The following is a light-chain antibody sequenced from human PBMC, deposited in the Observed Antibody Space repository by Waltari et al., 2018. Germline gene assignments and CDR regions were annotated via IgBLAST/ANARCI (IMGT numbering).Light chain of an antibody. CDR3: QQYNNWRT. J-gene: IGKJ2*01. V-gene: IGKV3-15*01. CDR2: GAS. Sequence: EVLMTQSPATLSVSPGERATLSCRASQSISRNLAWYQQKPGQAPRLLIYGASTRATGIPARFSGSGSETEFTLTISNLQSEDFAVYYCQQYNNWRTFGQGTKLEIK. CDR1: QSISRN.